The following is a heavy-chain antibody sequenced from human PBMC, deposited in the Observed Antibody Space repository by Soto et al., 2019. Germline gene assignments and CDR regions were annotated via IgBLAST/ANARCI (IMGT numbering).Heavy chain of an antibody. CDR3: ASSRFNYGLDV. CDR2: IYAGASDT. D-gene: IGHD3-3*01. CDR1: GYSFTSYW. V-gene: IGHV5-51*01. Sequence: PWAALKISCKGSGYSFTSYWMGWVRQMPGKGLEWMGSIYAGASDTKYSPSFQGKVNSSAEQSITTTYLRWTSLTASDTAIYPCASSRFNYGLDVWGQGTRVTVSS. J-gene: IGHJ6*02.